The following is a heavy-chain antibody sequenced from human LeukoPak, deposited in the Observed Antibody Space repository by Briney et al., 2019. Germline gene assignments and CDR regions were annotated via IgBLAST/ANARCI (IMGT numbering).Heavy chain of an antibody. CDR3: ARDHSQYYYGSGSSYDY. CDR1: GFTFSSYW. J-gene: IGHJ4*02. V-gene: IGHV3-7*01. CDR2: IKQDGSEK. D-gene: IGHD3-10*01. Sequence: GGSLRLSCAASGFTFSSYWMSWVRQAPGKGLEWVANIKQDGSEKYYVDSVKGRFTISRGNAKNSLYLQMNSLRAEDTAVYYCARDHSQYYYGSGSSYDYWGQGTLVTVSS.